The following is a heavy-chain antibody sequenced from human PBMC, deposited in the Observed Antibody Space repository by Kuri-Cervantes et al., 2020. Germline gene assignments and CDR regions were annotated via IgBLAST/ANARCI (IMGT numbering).Heavy chain of an antibody. V-gene: IGHV1-18*01. CDR3: ARVSCSGGSCQVKAKKYYYYYYGMDV. J-gene: IGHJ6*02. Sequence: ASVKVSCKASGYTFTRYGISWVRQAPGQGLEWMGWISAYNGDTNYAQGFQDRVTMTTDTSTSTAYMELSSLRSEDTAVYYCARVSCSGGSCQVKAKKYYYYYYGMDVWGQGTTVTVSS. CDR2: ISAYNGDT. D-gene: IGHD2-15*01. CDR1: GYTFTRYG.